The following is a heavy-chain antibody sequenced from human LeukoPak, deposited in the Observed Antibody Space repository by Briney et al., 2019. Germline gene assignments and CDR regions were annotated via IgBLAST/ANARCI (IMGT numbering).Heavy chain of an antibody. D-gene: IGHD2-2*01. V-gene: IGHV4-38-2*02. CDR1: GYSISSGNY. CDR3: AKRYCSSTTCYDDRGAFDY. Sequence: TSETLSLTCTVSGYSISSGNYWDWIRQPPGKGLEWIGSIYHSGSTYYNPSLKSRVTISVDTSKNQFSLKLSSVTAADTALYYCAKRYCSSTTCYDDRGAFDYWGQGTLVTVSS. CDR2: IYHSGST. J-gene: IGHJ4*02.